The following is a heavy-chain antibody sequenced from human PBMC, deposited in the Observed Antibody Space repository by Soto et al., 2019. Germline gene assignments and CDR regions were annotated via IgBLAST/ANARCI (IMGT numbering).Heavy chain of an antibody. J-gene: IGHJ4*01. D-gene: IGHD3-9*01. CDR3: ARDEGGCDIFTDYYKSDRFAY. CDR1: GYNLTHFY. CDR2: ISPDNFNT. Sequence: ASVKASCKASGYNLTHFYITWLRQDPGQGLEWMGAISPDNFNTNFAQKFQGRVTLTTDTPTDTADVELRSLASDTTAVYYFARDEGGCDIFTDYYKSDRFAYWGQ. V-gene: IGHV1-18*01.